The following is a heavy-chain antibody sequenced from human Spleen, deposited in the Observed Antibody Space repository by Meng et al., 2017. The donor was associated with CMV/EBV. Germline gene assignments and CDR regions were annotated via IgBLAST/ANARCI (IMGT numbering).Heavy chain of an antibody. CDR1: GFTFSNFG. J-gene: IGHJ5*02. CDR2: IWYDGSNK. V-gene: IGHV3-33*01. D-gene: IGHD2-8*01. Sequence: GESLKISCAASGFTFSNFGMHWVRQAPGKGLEWVAAIWYDGSNKYYTDSMKGRFTIPRDNSKNTLYLQMNSLRAEDTAVYYCARGTNGVNWFDPWGQGTLVTVSS. CDR3: ARGTNGVNWFDP.